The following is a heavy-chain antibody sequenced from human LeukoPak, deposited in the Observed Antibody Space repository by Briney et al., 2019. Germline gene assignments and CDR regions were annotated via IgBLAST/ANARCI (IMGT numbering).Heavy chain of an antibody. V-gene: IGHV4-31*03. CDR2: IYYSGST. D-gene: IGHD6-13*01. CDR1: GGSIISGGYY. CDR3: ARAAARNFDY. Sequence: SETLSLTCTVSGGSIISGGYYWSWIRQHPGKGLEWIGYIYYSGSTYYNPSLKSRVTISVDTSKNQFSLKLSSVTAADTAVYYCARAAARNFDYWGQGTLVTVSS. J-gene: IGHJ4*02.